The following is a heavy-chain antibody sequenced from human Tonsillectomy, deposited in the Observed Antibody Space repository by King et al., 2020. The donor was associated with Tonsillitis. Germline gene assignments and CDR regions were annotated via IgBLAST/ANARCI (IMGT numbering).Heavy chain of an antibody. CDR3: ARHSNDILTGFYPAFDI. D-gene: IGHD3-9*01. Sequence: QLQESGPGLVKPSETLSLTCTVSRGSISSNTYYWGWIRQPPGKGLGWIGNIYYGGSTYYNPSLKSRGTISVDTSKNQFSLKLSSVTAPDTAVYYCARHSNDILTGFYPAFDIWGQGTMVTVSS. CDR1: RGSISSNTYY. V-gene: IGHV4-39*01. CDR2: IYYGGST. J-gene: IGHJ3*02.